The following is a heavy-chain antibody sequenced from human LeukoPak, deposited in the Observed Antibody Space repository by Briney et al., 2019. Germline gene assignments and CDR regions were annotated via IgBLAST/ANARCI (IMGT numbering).Heavy chain of an antibody. CDR2: IISDGSST. J-gene: IGHJ4*02. D-gene: IGHD6-13*01. Sequence: GGSLRLSCAASGLTFSSYWMHWVRQAPGKGLVWVSLIISDGSSTSYADSAKGRFTISIDNAKNTLYLQMNSLSAEDTAVSYCSRDTGYSINYWGQGTLVTVSS. CDR3: SRDTGYSINY. V-gene: IGHV3-74*01. CDR1: GLTFSSYW.